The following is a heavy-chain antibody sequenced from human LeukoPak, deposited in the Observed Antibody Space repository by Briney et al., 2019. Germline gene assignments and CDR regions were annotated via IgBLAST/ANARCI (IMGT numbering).Heavy chain of an antibody. Sequence: PGGSLRLSCAASGFTFSSYAMSWVRQAPGKGLEWVSGISWNSGSIGYADSVKGRFTISRDNAKNSLYLQMNSLRAEDTALYYCAKDLYSGYVKTFDYWGQGTLVTVSS. CDR3: AKDLYSGYVKTFDY. D-gene: IGHD5-12*01. CDR2: ISWNSGSI. CDR1: GFTFSSYA. V-gene: IGHV3-9*01. J-gene: IGHJ4*02.